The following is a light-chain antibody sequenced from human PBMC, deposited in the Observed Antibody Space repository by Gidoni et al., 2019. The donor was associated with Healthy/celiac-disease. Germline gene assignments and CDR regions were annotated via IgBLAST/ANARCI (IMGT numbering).Light chain of an antibody. V-gene: IGLV7-46*01. Sequence: QAVVTQEPSLTVSPGGTVTLTCGSSTGAGTSGHYPYWFQQKPGQAPRTLIYDTSNKHSWTPARFSGSLLGGKAALTLSGAQPEDEAEYYCLLSWRVFGTGTKVTVL. CDR2: DTS. CDR3: LLSWRV. J-gene: IGLJ1*01. CDR1: TGAGTSGHY.